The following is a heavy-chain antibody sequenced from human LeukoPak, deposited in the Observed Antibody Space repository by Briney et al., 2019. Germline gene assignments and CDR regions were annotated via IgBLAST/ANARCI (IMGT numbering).Heavy chain of an antibody. J-gene: IGHJ4*02. Sequence: SETLSLTCTVSGGSISSYYWSWIRQPPGKGLEWIGYIYYSGSTNYNPSLKSRVTISVDTPKNQFSLKLSSVTAADTAVYYCARDPVMYSSGWYYFDYWGQGTLVTVSS. CDR2: IYYSGST. CDR1: GGSISSYY. D-gene: IGHD6-19*01. V-gene: IGHV4-59*01. CDR3: ARDPVMYSSGWYYFDY.